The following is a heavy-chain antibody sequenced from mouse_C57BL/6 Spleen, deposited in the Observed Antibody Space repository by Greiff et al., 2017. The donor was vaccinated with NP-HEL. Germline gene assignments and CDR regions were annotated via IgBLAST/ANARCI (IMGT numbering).Heavy chain of an antibody. CDR1: GFNIKNTY. V-gene: IGHV14-3*01. CDR2: IAPANGNT. D-gene: IGHD2-1*01. J-gene: IGHJ2*01. CDR3: ARGGNYDY. Sequence: EVQLQESVAELVRPGASVKLSCTASGFNIKNTYMHWVKQRPEQGLEWIGRIAPANGNTKYAPQFQGQATISADTTTNTAYLQRSSLTSEDTTNYYCARGGNYDYWGQGTTLTVSS.